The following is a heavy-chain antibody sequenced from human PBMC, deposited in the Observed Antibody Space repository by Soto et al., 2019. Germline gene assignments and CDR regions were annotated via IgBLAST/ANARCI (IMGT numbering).Heavy chain of an antibody. D-gene: IGHD3-22*01. J-gene: IGHJ6*02. V-gene: IGHV3-15*07. CDR1: GFTFSNAW. Sequence: GGSLRLSCAASGFTFSNAWMNWVRQAPGKGLEWVGRIKSKTDGGTTDYAAPVKGRFTISRDDSKNTLYLQMNSLKTEDTAVYYCTNYYDSSGQGPYGMDVWGQGTTVTVSS. CDR3: TNYYDSSGQGPYGMDV. CDR2: IKSKTDGGTT.